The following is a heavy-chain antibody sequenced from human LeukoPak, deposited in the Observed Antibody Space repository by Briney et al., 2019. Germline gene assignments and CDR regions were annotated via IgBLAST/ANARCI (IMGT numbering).Heavy chain of an antibody. D-gene: IGHD3-10*01. CDR1: GFTFSTFE. V-gene: IGHV3-48*03. CDR2: ISSSGTTV. CDR3: AGGFGSYSPDY. Sequence: PGGSVRLSCAASGFTFSTFELNWVRQAPGKGLEWVCYISSSGTTVYYADSLKGRFTISRDNARSALYLQMNSLRAGDTAVYYCAGGFGSYSPDYWGQGTLVTVSS. J-gene: IGHJ4*02.